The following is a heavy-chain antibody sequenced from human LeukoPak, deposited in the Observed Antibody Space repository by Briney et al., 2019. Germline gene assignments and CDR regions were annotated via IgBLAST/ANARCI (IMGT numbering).Heavy chain of an antibody. Sequence: GGSRRLSCAASGFTFSRYWKHWVRHATGKGVVWVSRINSDGSSTSYADSVKGRFPISRDNAKNTLYLQMNSLRAEDTAVYYCARGAPVYSSSSRTFDYWGQGTLVTVSS. CDR1: GFTFSRYW. V-gene: IGHV3-74*01. CDR2: INSDGSST. J-gene: IGHJ4*02. D-gene: IGHD6-6*01. CDR3: ARGAPVYSSSSRTFDY.